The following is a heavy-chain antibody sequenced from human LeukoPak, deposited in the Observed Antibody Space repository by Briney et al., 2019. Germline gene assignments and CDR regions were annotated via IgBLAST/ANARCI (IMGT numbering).Heavy chain of an antibody. CDR2: ISGSGDNT. J-gene: IGHJ3*02. V-gene: IGHV3-23*01. CDR1: GFTFSNYA. CDR3: AKSFLGYSYFI. Sequence: GGSLRLSCAASGFTFSNYAMSWVRQAPGKGLEWVSTISGSGDNTHYADSVKGRFTISRDNSKNTLYVQMNSLRAEDAAVYYCAKSFLGYSYFIWGQVTMVTVSS. D-gene: IGHD2-15*01.